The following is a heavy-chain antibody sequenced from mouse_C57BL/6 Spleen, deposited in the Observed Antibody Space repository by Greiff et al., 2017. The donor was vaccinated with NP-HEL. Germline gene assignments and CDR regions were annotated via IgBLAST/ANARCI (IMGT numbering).Heavy chain of an antibody. J-gene: IGHJ3*01. CDR1: GFNIKDDY. Sequence: EVKLVESGAELVRPGASVKLSCTASGFNIKDDYMHWVKQRPEQGLEWIGWIYPENGDTEYASKFQGKATITADTSSNTAYLQLSSLTSEDTAVYYCTTGYDGYYRFAYWGQGTLVTVSA. D-gene: IGHD2-3*01. V-gene: IGHV14-4*01. CDR2: IYPENGDT. CDR3: TTGYDGYYRFAY.